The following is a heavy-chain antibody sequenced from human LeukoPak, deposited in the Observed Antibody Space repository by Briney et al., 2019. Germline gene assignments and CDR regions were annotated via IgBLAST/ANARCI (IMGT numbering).Heavy chain of an antibody. CDR3: ARTQNGYCSGGSCYPFDY. V-gene: IGHV1-46*01. CDR1: GYTFTSYY. Sequence: ASVKVSCKASGYTFTSYYMHWVRQAPGQGLEWMGIINPSGGSTSYAQKFQGRVTMTRDTSTSTAYMELSSLRSEDTAVYYCARTQNGYCSGGSCYPFDYWGQGTLVAVSS. J-gene: IGHJ4*02. CDR2: INPSGGST. D-gene: IGHD2-15*01.